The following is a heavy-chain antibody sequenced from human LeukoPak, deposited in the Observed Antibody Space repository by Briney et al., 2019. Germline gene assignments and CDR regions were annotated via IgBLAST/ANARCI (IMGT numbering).Heavy chain of an antibody. CDR1: GYTFTSYG. D-gene: IGHD4-23*01. V-gene: IGHV1-46*01. CDR2: INPSGGST. J-gene: IGHJ6*03. CDR3: AREGYGGNIDYMDV. Sequence: ASVKVSCKASGYTFTSYGISWVRQAPGQGLEWMGIINPSGGSTSYAQKFQGRVTMTRDTSTSTVYMELSSLRSEDTAVYYCAREGYGGNIDYMDVWGKGTTVTVSS.